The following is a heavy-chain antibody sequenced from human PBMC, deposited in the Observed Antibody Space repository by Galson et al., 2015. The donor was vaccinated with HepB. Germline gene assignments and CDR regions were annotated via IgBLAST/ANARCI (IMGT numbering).Heavy chain of an antibody. CDR2: IRYDGSNK. V-gene: IGHV3-30*02. CDR3: PKYHPTIAAAGTPARFFDY. D-gene: IGHD6-13*01. J-gene: IGHJ4*02. Sequence: SLRLSCAASGFTFSSFGMHWVRQTPGKGLEWVTFIRYDGSNKFYADSVKGRFTISRDNSKDTLSLQMNGLRPEDTGVFFCPKYHPTIAAAGTPARFFDYWGQGTVVTVSS. CDR1: GFTFSSFG.